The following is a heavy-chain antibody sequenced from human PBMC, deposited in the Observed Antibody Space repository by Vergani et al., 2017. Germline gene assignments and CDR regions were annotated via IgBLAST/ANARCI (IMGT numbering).Heavy chain of an antibody. CDR1: GFSFSDSA. Sequence: EMQLVESGGGLVQPGGSLKLSCAASGFSFSDSAIQWVRQASGKGLEWVGRIRSGASSYATTYAASVNGRFTISRDDSKNMAYLQMNSLKTEDTAVYYCTRHRYDNTGYSVQGAYWGQGTLVTVSS. V-gene: IGHV3-73*01. D-gene: IGHD3-22*01. CDR2: IRSGASSYAT. CDR3: TRHRYDNTGYSVQGAY. J-gene: IGHJ4*02.